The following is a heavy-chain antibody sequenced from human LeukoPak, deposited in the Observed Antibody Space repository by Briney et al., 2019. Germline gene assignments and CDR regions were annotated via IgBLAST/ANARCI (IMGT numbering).Heavy chain of an antibody. J-gene: IGHJ5*02. CDR3: ARRSDRNTSPLRS. V-gene: IGHV4-34*01. CDR2: INHSGST. CDR1: GGSFSGNY. Sequence: PSETLSLTCAVYGGSFSGNYWGWIRQPPAKGLEWIGEINHSGSTNYSPSLKSRVTMSVDTSKNQFSLKLRSVTAADTAVYYCARRSDRNTSPLRSWGQGTLVTVSS. D-gene: IGHD2-2*01.